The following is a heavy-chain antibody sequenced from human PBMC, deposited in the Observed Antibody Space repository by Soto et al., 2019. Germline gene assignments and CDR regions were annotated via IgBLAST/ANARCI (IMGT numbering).Heavy chain of an antibody. CDR1: GYSFTSYW. V-gene: IGHV5-10-1*01. CDR2: IDPSDSYT. D-gene: IGHD3-3*01. Sequence: GESLKISCKGSGYSFTSYWITWVRQMPGEGLEWMGRIDPSDSYTNYSPSFQGHVTISADKSISTAYLQWSSLKASDTAMYYCARHSSAFWSGYYTGLGYGMDVWGQGTTVTVSS. CDR3: ARHSSAFWSGYYTGLGYGMDV. J-gene: IGHJ6*02.